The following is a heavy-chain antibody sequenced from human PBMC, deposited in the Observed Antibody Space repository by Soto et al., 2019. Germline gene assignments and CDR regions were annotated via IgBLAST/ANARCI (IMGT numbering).Heavy chain of an antibody. D-gene: IGHD3-10*01. Sequence: PGGSLRLSCASSIFTFNTHAMSCVRQPPGKWLEWVSFISSTGDTTYYGDSVKGRFTISRDKSSDTLYLEMNSLRAEDTAVYYCAKRLWVEDEYWGQRTLGTLGS. CDR2: ISSTGDTT. CDR3: AKRLWVEDEY. CDR1: IFTFNTHA. J-gene: IGHJ4*02. V-gene: IGHV3-23*01.